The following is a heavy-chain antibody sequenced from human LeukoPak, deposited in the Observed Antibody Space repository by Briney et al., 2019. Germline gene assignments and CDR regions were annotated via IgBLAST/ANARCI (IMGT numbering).Heavy chain of an antibody. CDR1: GYTFTSYY. V-gene: IGHV1-46*01. Sequence: ASVKVSCKASGYTFTSYYMHWVRQAPGQGLEWMRIINPSGGSTSYAQKFQGRVTMTRDTSTSTVYMELSSLRSEDTAVYYCARGLMITFGGVIVPPAYWGQGTLVTVSS. CDR3: ARGLMITFGGVIVPPAY. D-gene: IGHD3-16*02. J-gene: IGHJ4*02. CDR2: INPSGGST.